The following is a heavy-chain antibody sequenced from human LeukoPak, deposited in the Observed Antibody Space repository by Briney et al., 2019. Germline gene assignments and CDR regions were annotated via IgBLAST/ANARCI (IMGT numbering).Heavy chain of an antibody. J-gene: IGHJ4*02. CDR3: AREAPFSGNYAPGFDY. CDR2: INPNSGGT. D-gene: IGHD1-26*01. V-gene: IGHV1-2*02. Sequence: ASVKVSCKASGYTFTGYYIHWVRQAPGQGLEWMGWINPNSGGTNYAQKFQGKVTMTRDTSISTAYMELSRPRSDDTAVYYCAREAPFSGNYAPGFDYWGQGTLVTVSS. CDR1: GYTFTGYY.